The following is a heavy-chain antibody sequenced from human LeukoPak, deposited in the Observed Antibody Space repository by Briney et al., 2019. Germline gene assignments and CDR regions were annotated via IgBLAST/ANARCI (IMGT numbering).Heavy chain of an antibody. V-gene: IGHV4-61*02. CDR2: IYTSGST. D-gene: IGHD3-22*01. CDR3: ARGPYSYDSSGAFDI. J-gene: IGHJ3*02. Sequence: SQTLSLTCTVSGGSISSGSYYWSWIRQPAGKGLEWIGRIYTSGSTNNNPSLKSRVTISVDTSKNQFSLKLSSVTAADTAVYFCARGPYSYDSSGAFDIWGQGTMVTVSS. CDR1: GGSISSGSYY.